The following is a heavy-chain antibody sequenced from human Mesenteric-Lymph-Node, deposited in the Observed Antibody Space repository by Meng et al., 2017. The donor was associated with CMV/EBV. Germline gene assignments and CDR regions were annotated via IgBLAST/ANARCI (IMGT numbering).Heavy chain of an antibody. D-gene: IGHD2-2*01. CDR1: GFTFSSYS. CDR2: ISSSSSYI. CDR3: ARDYKGVKYCSSTSCYPPGY. Sequence: GESLKISCAASGFTFSSYSMNWVRQAPGKGLEWVSSISSSSSYIYYADSVKGRFTISRDNSKNTLYLQMNSLRAEDTAVYYCARDYKGVKYCSSTSCYPPGYWGQGTLVTVSS. J-gene: IGHJ4*02. V-gene: IGHV3-21*01.